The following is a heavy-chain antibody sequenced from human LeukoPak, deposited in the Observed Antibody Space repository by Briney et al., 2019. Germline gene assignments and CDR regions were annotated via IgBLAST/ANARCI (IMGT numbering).Heavy chain of an antibody. V-gene: IGHV3-23*01. CDR3: AKDRSLVVVIAILFDY. D-gene: IGHD2-21*01. CDR2: ISGSGGST. J-gene: IGHJ4*02. Sequence: GGSLRLSCAASGFTFSSYAMSWVRQAPGKGLEWVSAISGSGGSTYYADSVKGRFTISRDNSKNTLHLQMNSLRAEDTAVYYCAKDRSLVVVIAILFDYWGQGTLVTVSS. CDR1: GFTFSSYA.